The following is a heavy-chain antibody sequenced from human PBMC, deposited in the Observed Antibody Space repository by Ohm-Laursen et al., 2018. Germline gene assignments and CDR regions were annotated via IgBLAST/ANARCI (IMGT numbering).Heavy chain of an antibody. Sequence: GALSLTWAVYGGSFSGYYWSWIRQPPGKGLEWIGEINHSGSTNYNPSLKSRVTISVDTSKNQFSLKLSSVTAADTAMYYCARKTDWNHYYFDYWGQGTLVTVSS. D-gene: IGHD1-1*01. V-gene: IGHV4-34*01. J-gene: IGHJ4*02. CDR2: INHSGST. CDR3: ARKTDWNHYYFDY. CDR1: GGSFSGYY.